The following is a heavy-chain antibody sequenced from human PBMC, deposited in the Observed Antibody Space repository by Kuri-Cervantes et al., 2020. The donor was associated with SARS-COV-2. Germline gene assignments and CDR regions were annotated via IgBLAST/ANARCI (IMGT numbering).Heavy chain of an antibody. CDR1: GFTFSSYS. CDR2: ISSSSSYI. J-gene: IGHJ4*02. CDR3: ATQYSNRRHFDY. Sequence: GESLKISCAASGFTFSSYSMNWVRQAPGKGLEWVSSISSSSSYIYYADSVKGRFTISRDNAKNSLYLQMNSLRAEDTAVYYCATQYSNRRHFDYWGQGTLVTVSS. V-gene: IGHV3-21*01. D-gene: IGHD4-11*01.